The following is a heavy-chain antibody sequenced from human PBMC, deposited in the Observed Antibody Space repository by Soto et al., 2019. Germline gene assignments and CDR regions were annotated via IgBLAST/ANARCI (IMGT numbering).Heavy chain of an antibody. Sequence: QVQLVQSGAEVKKPGSSVKVSCKASGGTFSSYAISWVRQAPGQGLELMGGIIPIFGTANYAQKFHGRVTITADEATSTGYVELSSLRSEDTAVYYCERDYGGSSWDVWFDPWGQGTLVTVSS. CDR1: GGTFSSYA. CDR3: ERDYGGSSWDVWFDP. D-gene: IGHD6-13*01. V-gene: IGHV1-69*01. J-gene: IGHJ5*02. CDR2: IIPIFGTA.